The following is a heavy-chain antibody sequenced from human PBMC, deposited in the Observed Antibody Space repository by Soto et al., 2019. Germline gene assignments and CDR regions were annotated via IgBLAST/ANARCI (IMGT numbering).Heavy chain of an antibody. CDR3: ARDLDGLHDDNSGPYPRPG. CDR1: GGSSSSDDYY. CDR2: IHSSGSI. D-gene: IGHD3-22*01. V-gene: IGHV4-30-4*01. J-gene: IGHJ1*01. Sequence: SETLSLTCSVSGGSSSSDDYYWSWIRQAPGRGLEWIGYIHSSGSIYYNPSLKSRDTMSIDTARNQFSLKVSSVTVADTAVYYCARDLDGLHDDNSGPYPRPGWGQGTLVTVS.